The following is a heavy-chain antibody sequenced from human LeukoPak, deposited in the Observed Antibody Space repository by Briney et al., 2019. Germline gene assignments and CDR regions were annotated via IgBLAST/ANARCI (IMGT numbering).Heavy chain of an antibody. CDR2: IYSSGGT. D-gene: IGHD6-19*01. Sequence: PGGSLRLSCAASGFTFSSYWMNWARQAPGRGLEWVSVIYSSGGTFYSESVKGRFTISRDYSKNTLYLQMNSLRADDTAVYYCAKDSNGPALWGQGTLVTVSS. CDR1: GFTFSSYW. V-gene: IGHV3-53*01. CDR3: AKDSNGPAL. J-gene: IGHJ4*02.